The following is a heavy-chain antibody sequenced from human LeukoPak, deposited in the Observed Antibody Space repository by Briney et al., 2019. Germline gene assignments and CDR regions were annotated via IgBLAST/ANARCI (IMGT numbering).Heavy chain of an antibody. D-gene: IGHD3-22*01. J-gene: IGHJ4*02. CDR3: ARLHYSDSSGYYSAFGY. CDR2: IYPGDSDT. V-gene: IGHV5-51*01. Sequence: GESLNISCKGSGYSFTTYWIGWVRQMPGKGLEWVGIIYPGDSDTTYSPSFQGQVTISADKSVSTAYLQWSSLKASDSAMYYCARLHYSDSSGYYSAFGYWGQGTLVTVSS. CDR1: GYSFTTYW.